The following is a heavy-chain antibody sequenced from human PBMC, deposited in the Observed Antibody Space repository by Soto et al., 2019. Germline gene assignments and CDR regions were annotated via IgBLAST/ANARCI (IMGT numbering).Heavy chain of an antibody. CDR2: ISSSGSTI. D-gene: IGHD5-18*01. CDR1: GFTFSDYY. V-gene: IGHV3-11*01. Sequence: PGGSLRLSCAASGFTFSDYYMSWIRQAPGKGLEWVSYISSSGSTIYYADSVKGRFTISRDNAKNSLYLQMNSLRAEDTAVYYCARDRFRGYSYGYTQIFDYWGQGTLVTVSS. CDR3: ARDRFRGYSYGYTQIFDY. J-gene: IGHJ4*02.